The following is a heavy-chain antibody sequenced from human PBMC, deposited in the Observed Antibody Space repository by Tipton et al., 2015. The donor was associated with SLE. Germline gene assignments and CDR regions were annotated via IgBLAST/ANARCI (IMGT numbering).Heavy chain of an antibody. CDR1: GGSISSGGYY. J-gene: IGHJ2*01. CDR3: ARGPGYDFWSPWYFDL. CDR2: IYYSGST. V-gene: IGHV4-31*03. D-gene: IGHD3-3*01. Sequence: TLSLTCTVSGGSISSGGYYWSWIRQHPGKGLEWIGYIYYSGSTYYNPSLKSRVTISVDTSKNQFSLKLSSVTAADTAVYYCARGPGYDFWSPWYFDLWGRGTLVTVPS.